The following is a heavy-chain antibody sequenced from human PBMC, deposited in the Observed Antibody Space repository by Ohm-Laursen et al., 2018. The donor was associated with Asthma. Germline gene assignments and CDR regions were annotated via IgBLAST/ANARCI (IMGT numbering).Heavy chain of an antibody. V-gene: IGHV3-53*01. D-gene: IGHD3-10*01. CDR2: IYPGGAT. CDR3: ARGQGSGDISGSDPFDL. CDR1: GFSFSRHF. J-gene: IGHJ3*01. Sequence: SLRLSCTASGFSFSRHFMNWIRQGPEKGLEWVSDIYPGGATFYADSVKGRFTISTDDSKNTLNLQMSSLRGDDTAVYYCARGQGSGDISGSDPFDLWGQGTTVIVSS.